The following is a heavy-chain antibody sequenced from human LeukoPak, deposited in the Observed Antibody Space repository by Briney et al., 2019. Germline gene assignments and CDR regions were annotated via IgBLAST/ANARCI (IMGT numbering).Heavy chain of an antibody. D-gene: IGHD3-22*01. J-gene: IGHJ4*02. CDR2: INHSGST. V-gene: IGHV4-34*01. Sequence: KPSETLSLTCAVYGGSFSGYYWSWIRQPPGKGLEWIGEINHSGSTNYNPSLKSRVTISVDTSKNQFSLKLSSVTAADTAVYYCARGRPPYDYYDSSGYYYPLYYFDYWGQGTLVTVSS. CDR1: GGSFSGYY. CDR3: ARGRPPYDYYDSSGYYYPLYYFDY.